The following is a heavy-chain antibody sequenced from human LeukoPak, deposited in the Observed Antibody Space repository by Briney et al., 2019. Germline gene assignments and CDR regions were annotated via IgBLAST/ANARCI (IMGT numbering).Heavy chain of an antibody. CDR3: AREDFWSLDY. Sequence: ASVKVSCKASGGTFSSYAISWVRQAPGQGLEWMGGIIPIFGTANYAQKFQGRVTITADESTSTAYMELSRLRSDDTAVYYCAREDFWSLDYWGQGTLVTVSS. CDR2: IIPIFGTA. CDR1: GGTFSSYA. V-gene: IGHV1-69*13. J-gene: IGHJ4*02. D-gene: IGHD3-3*01.